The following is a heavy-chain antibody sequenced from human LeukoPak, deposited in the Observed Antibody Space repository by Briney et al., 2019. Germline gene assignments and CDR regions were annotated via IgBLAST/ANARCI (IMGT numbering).Heavy chain of an antibody. CDR3: AREKYSSGWHDAFDI. Sequence: TLSLTCTVSGGSISSGGYYWSWIRQHPGKGLEWIGYIYYSGSTYYNPSLKSRVTIPVDTSKNQFSLKLSSVTAADTAVYYCAREKYSSGWHDAFDIWGQGTMVTVSS. CDR1: GGSISSGGYY. V-gene: IGHV4-31*03. CDR2: IYYSGST. D-gene: IGHD6-19*01. J-gene: IGHJ3*02.